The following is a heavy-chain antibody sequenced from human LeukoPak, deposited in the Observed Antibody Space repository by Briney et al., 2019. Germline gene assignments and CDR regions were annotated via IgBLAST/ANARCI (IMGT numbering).Heavy chain of an antibody. CDR3: ARGYNHGPIDM. V-gene: IGHV3-20*04. J-gene: IGHJ3*02. Sequence: GGSLRLSCEASGVTFGDYGMSWVRRGRGKGLEWVSGITRNGDTTSYADSVNGRFTISRDNAKNCLYLQMNSLRAEDTAFYYCARGYNHGPIDMWGQGTLVTVSS. CDR2: ITRNGDTT. D-gene: IGHD2-2*02. CDR1: GVTFGDYG.